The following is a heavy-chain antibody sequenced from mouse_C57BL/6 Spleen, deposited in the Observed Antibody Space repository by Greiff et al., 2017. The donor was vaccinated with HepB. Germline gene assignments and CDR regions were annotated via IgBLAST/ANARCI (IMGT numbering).Heavy chain of an antibody. CDR1: GFTFTDYY. V-gene: IGHV7-3*01. Sequence: EVMLVESGGGLVQPGGSLSLSCAASGFTFTDYYMSWVRQPPGKALEWLGFIRNKANGYTTEYSASVKGRFTISRDNSQSILYLQMNALRAEDSATYYCARTEDYYAMDYWGQGTSVTVSS. CDR3: ARTEDYYAMDY. CDR2: IRNKANGYTT. J-gene: IGHJ4*01.